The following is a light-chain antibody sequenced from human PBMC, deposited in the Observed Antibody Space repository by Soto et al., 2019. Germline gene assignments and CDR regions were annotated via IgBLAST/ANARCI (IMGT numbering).Light chain of an antibody. CDR1: NSDVGGYNY. V-gene: IGLV2-14*01. CDR3: NSYTSSSTLV. J-gene: IGLJ2*01. CDR2: DVS. Sequence: QSALTQPASVSGSPGQSITISCTGTNSDVGGYNYVSWYQQHPGKAPKLMIYDVSNRPSGVSNRFSGSKSGNTASLTISGRQAEDEADYYCNSYTSSSTLVFGGGTKLTVL.